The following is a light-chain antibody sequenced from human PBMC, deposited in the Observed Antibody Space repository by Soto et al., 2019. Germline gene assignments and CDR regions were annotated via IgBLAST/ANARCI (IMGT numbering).Light chain of an antibody. V-gene: IGLV1-40*01. CDR3: SSYTSSSTLGV. CDR2: EVS. J-gene: IGLJ1*01. Sequence: QSVLTQPPSVSGAPGQRVTISCTGSSSNIGAGYDVHWYQQLPGTAPKLMIYEVSNRPSGVSNRFSGSKSGNTASLTISGLQAEDEADYYCSSYTSSSTLGVFGTGTKVTVL. CDR1: SSNIGAGYD.